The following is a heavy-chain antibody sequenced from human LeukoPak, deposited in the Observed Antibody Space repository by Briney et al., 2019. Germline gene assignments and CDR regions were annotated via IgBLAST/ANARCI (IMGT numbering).Heavy chain of an antibody. D-gene: IGHD6-6*01. CDR1: GFTFSRYW. CDR3: ARDSHYSSDY. Sequence: GGSLRLSCTASGFTFSRYWMTWVRQAPGKGLEWVANIKEDGSAKYYVASVKGRFTISRDNAKNSLYLHMDSVRAEDTAVYYCARDSHYSSDYWGQGTLVTVSS. CDR2: IKEDGSAK. J-gene: IGHJ4*02. V-gene: IGHV3-7*05.